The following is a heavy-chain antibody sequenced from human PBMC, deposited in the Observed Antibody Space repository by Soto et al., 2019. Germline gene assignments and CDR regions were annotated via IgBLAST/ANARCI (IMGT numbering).Heavy chain of an antibody. CDR2: IYYSGTS. V-gene: IGHV4-28*01. Sequence: QVQLQESGPGLVKPSDTLSLTCAVSGYSISSSNWWGWIRRPPGRGLEWIGNIYYSGTSYYNPARKSRVTMSVDTSKNQFSLKLTSVTAVDTAVYYCARREIQGPIDYWGQGTLVTVSS. CDR1: GYSISSSNW. CDR3: ARREIQGPIDY. D-gene: IGHD1-26*01. J-gene: IGHJ4*02.